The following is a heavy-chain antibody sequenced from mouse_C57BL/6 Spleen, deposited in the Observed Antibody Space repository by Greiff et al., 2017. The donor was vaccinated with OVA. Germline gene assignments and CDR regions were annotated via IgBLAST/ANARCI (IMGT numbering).Heavy chain of an antibody. CDR1: GYTFTSYW. J-gene: IGHJ2*01. CDR2: IYPGSGST. CDR3: ERGGYGSSYFDY. V-gene: IGHV1-55*01. Sequence: QVQLQQPGAELVKPGASVKMSCKASGYTFTSYWITWVKQRPGQGLEWIGDIYPGSGSTNYNEKFKSKATLTVDTSSSRAYMQLSSLTSEDSAVYDCERGGYGSSYFDYWGQGTTLTVSS. D-gene: IGHD1-1*01.